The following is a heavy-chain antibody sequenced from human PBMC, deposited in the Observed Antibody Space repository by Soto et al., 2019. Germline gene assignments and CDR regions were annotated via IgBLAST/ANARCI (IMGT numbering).Heavy chain of an antibody. J-gene: IGHJ4*02. CDR3: ARAYAYYFDY. CDR1: GGYIGSYY. CDR2: IYYSGST. Sequence: SETLSLTSTVSGGYIGSYYWSWIRQPPGKGLEWTGYIYYSGSTNYNPSLKSRVTISVDTSKNQFSLKMSSVTAADTAVYYCARAYAYYFDYWGQGTLVTVSS. V-gene: IGHV4-59*01.